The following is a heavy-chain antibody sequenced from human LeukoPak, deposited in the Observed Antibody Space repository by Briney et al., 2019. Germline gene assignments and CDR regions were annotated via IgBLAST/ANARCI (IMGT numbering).Heavy chain of an antibody. CDR3: ARARDGYNWGAFDI. V-gene: IGHV3-33*01. CDR2: IWSDGSNK. CDR1: GFTFSNYG. D-gene: IGHD5-24*01. J-gene: IGHJ3*02. Sequence: GRSLRLSCAASGFTFSNYGIHWVRQAPGKGLEWVAIIWSDGSNKYYADSVKGRFTISRDNSKNTLYLQMNSLRAEDTAVYYCARARDGYNWGAFDIWGQGTMVTVSS.